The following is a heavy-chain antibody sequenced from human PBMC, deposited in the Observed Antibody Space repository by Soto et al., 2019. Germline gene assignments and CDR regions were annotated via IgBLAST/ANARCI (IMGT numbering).Heavy chain of an antibody. CDR3: ARGASSYYFDY. Sequence: QVQLVQSGAEVKKPGASVKVSCKASGYTFTSYAMHWVRQAPGQRLEWMGWINAGNGNTKYSQKFRGRVTITRDTSASTAYMELSSLRSEDTAVYYCARGASSYYFDYWGQGTLVTVSS. D-gene: IGHD6-6*01. CDR2: INAGNGNT. CDR1: GYTFTSYA. V-gene: IGHV1-3*01. J-gene: IGHJ4*02.